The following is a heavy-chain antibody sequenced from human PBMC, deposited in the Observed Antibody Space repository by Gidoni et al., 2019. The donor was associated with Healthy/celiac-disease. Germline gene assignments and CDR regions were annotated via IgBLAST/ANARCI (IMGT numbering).Heavy chain of an antibody. V-gene: IGHV3-49*03. Sequence: ASGFTFGDYAMSWFRQAPGKGLEWVGFIRSKAYGGTTEYAASVKGRFTISRDDSKSIAYLQMNSLKTEDTAVYYCTRDLPITMIVVVTKGGDYWGQGTLVTVSS. D-gene: IGHD3-22*01. CDR2: IRSKAYGGTT. CDR3: TRDLPITMIVVVTKGGDY. CDR1: GFTFGDYA. J-gene: IGHJ4*02.